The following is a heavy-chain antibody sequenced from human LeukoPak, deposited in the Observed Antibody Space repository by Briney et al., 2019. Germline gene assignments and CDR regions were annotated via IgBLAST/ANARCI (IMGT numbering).Heavy chain of an antibody. J-gene: IGHJ4*02. CDR3: ARWSSGWEFDY. Sequence: GGSLRLSCAASGFNFSSSWMTCVRQSPGKALEWVAHIKEDGTEKYYVDSVRGRFTISRDNAKNSVDLQMNSLRAEDTAVYYCARWSSGWEFDYWGQGTLVSVSS. CDR1: GFNFSSSW. V-gene: IGHV3-7*05. CDR2: IKEDGTEK. D-gene: IGHD6-19*01.